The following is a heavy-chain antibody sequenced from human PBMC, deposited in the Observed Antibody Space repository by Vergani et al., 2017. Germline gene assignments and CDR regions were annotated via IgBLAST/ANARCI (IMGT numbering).Heavy chain of an antibody. V-gene: IGHV4-31*03. J-gene: IGHJ3*02. CDR3: ARGIVVVMAFDI. D-gene: IGHD2-21*01. CDR2: IYYSGST. CDR1: GGSISSGGYY. Sequence: QVQLQASGPGRVKPSQTLSLTCTMSGGSISSGGYYWSWIRQHPGKGLEWIGYIYYSGSTYYNPSLKSRVTISVDTSKNQFSLKLSSVTAADTAVYYCARGIVVVMAFDIWGQGTMVTVSS.